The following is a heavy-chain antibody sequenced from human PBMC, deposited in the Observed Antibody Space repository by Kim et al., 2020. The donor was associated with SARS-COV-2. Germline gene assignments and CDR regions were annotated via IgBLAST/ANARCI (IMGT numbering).Heavy chain of an antibody. CDR3: ARRLRGVGSFDY. V-gene: IGHV4-39*01. D-gene: IGHD3-10*01. Sequence: YYNPSLTRRITISVDASKYQFSLKLSSVAAAETAVYYCARRLRGVGSFDYWGQGTLVTVSS. J-gene: IGHJ4*02.